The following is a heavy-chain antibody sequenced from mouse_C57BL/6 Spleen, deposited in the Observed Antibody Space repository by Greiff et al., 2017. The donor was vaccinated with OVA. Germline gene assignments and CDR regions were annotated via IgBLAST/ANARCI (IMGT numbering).Heavy chain of an antibody. CDR1: GYTFTSYW. J-gene: IGHJ3*01. V-gene: IGHV1-72*01. CDR3: ARSSYYDYHWFAY. Sequence: QQSCKASGYTFTSYWMHWVKQRPGRGLAWIGRIDPNSGGTKYNEKFKSKATLTVDKPSSTAYMQLSSLTSEDSAVYYCARSSYYDYHWFAYWGQGTLVTVSA. CDR2: IDPNSGGT. D-gene: IGHD2-4*01.